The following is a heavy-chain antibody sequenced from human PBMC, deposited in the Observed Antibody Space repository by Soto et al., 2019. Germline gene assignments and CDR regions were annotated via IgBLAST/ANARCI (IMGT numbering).Heavy chain of an antibody. V-gene: IGHV4-30-4*01. CDR3: ARSMSGSYYHY. CDR2: IYYSGST. J-gene: IGHJ4*02. D-gene: IGHD1-26*01. CDR1: GGPISSGDYY. Sequence: PSETLSLTCTVSGGPISSGDYYWSWIRQPPGKGLEWIGYIYYSGSTYYNPSLKSRVTISVDTSKNQFSLKLSSVTAADTAVYYCARSMSGSYYHYWGQGTLVTVSS.